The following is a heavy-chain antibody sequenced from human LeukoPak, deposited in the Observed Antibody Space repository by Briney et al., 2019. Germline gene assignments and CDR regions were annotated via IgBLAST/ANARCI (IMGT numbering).Heavy chain of an antibody. J-gene: IGHJ5*02. D-gene: IGHD3-16*01. V-gene: IGHV4-39*01. CDR2: IYYSGST. CDR3: ARITVNWFDP. CDR1: GGSISSISSNNYH. Sequence: SETLSLTCIVSGGSISSISSNNYHWGWIRQPPGKGLEWIGSIYYSGSTYYNPSLKSRVTISVDTSKNQFSLKLSSVTAADTAVYYCARITVNWFDPWGQGTLVTVSS.